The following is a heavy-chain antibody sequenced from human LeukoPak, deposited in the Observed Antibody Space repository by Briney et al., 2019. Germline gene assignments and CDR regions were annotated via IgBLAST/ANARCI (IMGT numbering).Heavy chain of an antibody. J-gene: IGHJ4*02. CDR1: GFTFSSYA. CDR3: AKAPSRLTGTFFDY. CDR2: IIGSGGST. Sequence: GGSLRLSCAASGFTFSSYAMSWVRQAPGRGLEWVSGIIGSGGSTYYTDSGKGRFTISRDNPKDTLYVQMNSLRAEDTAVYYCAKAPSRLTGTFFDYWGQGTLVTVSS. V-gene: IGHV3-23*01. D-gene: IGHD1-20*01.